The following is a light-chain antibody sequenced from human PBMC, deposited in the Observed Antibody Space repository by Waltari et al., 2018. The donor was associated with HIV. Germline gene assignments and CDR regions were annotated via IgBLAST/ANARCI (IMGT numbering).Light chain of an antibody. J-gene: IGLJ1*01. CDR1: KLGNRF. CDR2: QSP. Sequence: DLSQPASVSVSPGQTATVSCPGDKLGNRFVCWYRQRPGQSPELIIHQSPRLPSGISDRFSGSTSGTKATLTIRGTQSLDEGDYYCQAWDTNTFVFGGGTRVTVL. CDR3: QAWDTNTFV. V-gene: IGLV3-1*01.